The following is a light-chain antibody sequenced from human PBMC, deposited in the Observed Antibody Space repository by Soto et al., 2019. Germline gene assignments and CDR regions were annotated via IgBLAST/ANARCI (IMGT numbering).Light chain of an antibody. J-gene: IGKJ1*01. CDR3: PQYVSSWT. CDR2: GAS. V-gene: IGKV3-20*01. Sequence: EIVLTQSPGTLSLSPGERATLSCRASQSVSSTYVAWYQQKSGQAPRLLIYGASSRATGIPDRFSGSGSGTDFTLTISRLEPEDFAVYDCPQYVSSWTFGQGTKLEIK. CDR1: QSVSSTY.